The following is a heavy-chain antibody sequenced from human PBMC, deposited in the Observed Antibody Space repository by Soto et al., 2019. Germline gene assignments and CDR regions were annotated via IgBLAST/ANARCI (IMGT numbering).Heavy chain of an antibody. CDR2: IYYSGRT. V-gene: IGHV4-59*01. D-gene: IGHD2-2*02. CDR3: ARGYCSSTSCYIWDNWFDP. J-gene: IGHJ5*02. CDR1: GGSISSYY. Sequence: QVQLQESGPGLVKPSETLSLTCTVSGGSISSYYWSWIRQPPGKGLEWIGYIYYSGRTNYNPSLKSRVTISVDTSKNQFSLKLSSVTAADTAVYYCARGYCSSTSCYIWDNWFDPWGQGNLVTVSS.